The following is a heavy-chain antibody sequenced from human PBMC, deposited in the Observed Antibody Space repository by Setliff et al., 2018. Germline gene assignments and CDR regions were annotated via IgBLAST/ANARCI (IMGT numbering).Heavy chain of an antibody. Sequence: LRLSCAASGFTVSSSYISWVRQAPGKGLEWVSIIYSGGYTNYADSVKGRFTISRDNSKNTLYLQMNSLRAEDTAVYYCARDVQGGGYPDYWGQGTLVTVSS. D-gene: IGHD3-22*01. V-gene: IGHV3-53*01. CDR3: ARDVQGGGYPDY. CDR1: GFTVSSSY. J-gene: IGHJ4*02. CDR2: IYSGGYT.